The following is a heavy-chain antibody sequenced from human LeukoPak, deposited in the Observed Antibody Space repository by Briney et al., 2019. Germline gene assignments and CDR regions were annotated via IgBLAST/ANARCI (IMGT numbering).Heavy chain of an antibody. V-gene: IGHV3-66*01. J-gene: IGHJ6*02. CDR3: ASLNDSSGYYYYYYYGMDV. Sequence: PGGSLRLSCAASGFTVSSNYMSWVRQAPGKGLEWVSVIYSGGSTYYADSVKGRFTISRDNSKNTLYLQMNSLRAEDTAVYYRASLNDSSGYYYYYYYGMDVWGQGTTVTVSS. CDR1: GFTVSSNY. D-gene: IGHD3-22*01. CDR2: IYSGGST.